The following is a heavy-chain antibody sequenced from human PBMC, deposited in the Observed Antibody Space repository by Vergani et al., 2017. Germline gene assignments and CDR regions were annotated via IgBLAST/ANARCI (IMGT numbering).Heavy chain of an antibody. D-gene: IGHD3-3*01. J-gene: IGHJ6*03. CDR3: ARGARDFWSGSAYYYMDV. CDR1: RSTFKTYG. CDR2: IYYDGSNA. Sequence: QGQLVESGGGIVQPGRSLTLSCVASRSTFKTYGMHWVRQAPGKGLEWVGLIYYDGSNAYYADSVKGRFTISRDNSKNTLYLQMSSLRAEDTAVYYCARGARDFWSGSAYYYMDVWGKGTTVTVSS. V-gene: IGHV3-33*01.